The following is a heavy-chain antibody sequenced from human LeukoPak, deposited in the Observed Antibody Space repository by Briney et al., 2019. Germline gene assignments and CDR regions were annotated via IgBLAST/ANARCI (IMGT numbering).Heavy chain of an antibody. Sequence: SSETLSLTCTVSGGSISSSSHYWGWIRQPPGKGLEWIGSIYYSGSTYYNPSLKSRVTISVDTSKNQFSLKLSSVTAADTAVYYCARHGTRKTYYYDSSFDYWGQGTLVTVSS. D-gene: IGHD3-22*01. J-gene: IGHJ4*02. V-gene: IGHV4-39*01. CDR1: GGSISSSSHY. CDR3: ARHGTRKTYYYDSSFDY. CDR2: IYYSGST.